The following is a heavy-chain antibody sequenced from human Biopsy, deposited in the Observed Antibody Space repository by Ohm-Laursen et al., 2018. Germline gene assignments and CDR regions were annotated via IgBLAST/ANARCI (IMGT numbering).Heavy chain of an antibody. J-gene: IGHJ4*02. CDR1: GDSLTSGPEN. Sequence: GTLSLTCTVSGDSLTSGPENWSWIRQSPGQGLEYIGYIYDRGSTANYNPSLESRVTMSVDMPKNQFSLKLSSVTAADTAIYYCARGVRSSGWPYFDSWGQGTLVTVSS. V-gene: IGHV4-61*01. CDR2: IYDRGST. CDR3: ARGVRSSGWPYFDS. D-gene: IGHD6-19*01.